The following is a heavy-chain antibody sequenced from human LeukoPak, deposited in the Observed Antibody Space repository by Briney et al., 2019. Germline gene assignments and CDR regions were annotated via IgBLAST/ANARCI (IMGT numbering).Heavy chain of an antibody. V-gene: IGHV4-59*01. CDR2: IYYSGST. Sequence: SETLSLTCIVSGGSISSYYWSWIRQPPGKGLEWIGYIYYSGSTNYNPSLKSRVTISVDTPKKQFSLKLSSVTAADTAVYYCARVSGYDWESFYDYWGQGTLVTVSS. CDR1: GGSISSYY. D-gene: IGHD5-12*01. J-gene: IGHJ4*02. CDR3: ARVSGYDWESFYDY.